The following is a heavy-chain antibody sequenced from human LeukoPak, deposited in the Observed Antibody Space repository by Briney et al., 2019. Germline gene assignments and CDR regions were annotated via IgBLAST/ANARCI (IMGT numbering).Heavy chain of an antibody. Sequence: SETLSLTCAVSGGSISSSNWWSWVRQPPGKGLEWIGEIYHSGSTNYNPSLKSRVTISVDKSKNQFSLKLSSVTAADTAAYYCARDPGRITMVRGVIARWFDPWGQGTLVTVSS. CDR3: ARDPGRITMVRGVIARWFDP. CDR1: GGSISSSNW. D-gene: IGHD3-10*01. V-gene: IGHV4-4*02. J-gene: IGHJ5*02. CDR2: IYHSGST.